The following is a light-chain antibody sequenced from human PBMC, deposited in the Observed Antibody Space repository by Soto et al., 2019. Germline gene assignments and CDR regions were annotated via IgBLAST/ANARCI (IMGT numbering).Light chain of an antibody. CDR2: DVT. V-gene: IGLV2-11*01. CDR1: SSDVGGYNY. Sequence: QSALTQPRSVSGSPGQSVTISCTGTSSDVGGYNYVSWYQQHPGKAPKLMIYDVTKRPSGVPDRFSGSKSGNTASLTISGLQAEDEADCFCCSYAGSSTFMVFGGGTKLTVL. J-gene: IGLJ3*02. CDR3: CSYAGSSTFMV.